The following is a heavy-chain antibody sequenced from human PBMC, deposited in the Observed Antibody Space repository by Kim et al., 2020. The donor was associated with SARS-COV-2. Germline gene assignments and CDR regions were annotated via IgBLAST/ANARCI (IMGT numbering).Heavy chain of an antibody. V-gene: IGHV3-49*02. CDR3: TFTDWYYGMDV. CDR2: T. D-gene: IGHD3-9*01. Sequence: TEYAASVKGRFTISRDDSKSIAYLQMNSLKTEDTAVYYCTFTDWYYGMDVWGQGTTVTVSS. J-gene: IGHJ6*02.